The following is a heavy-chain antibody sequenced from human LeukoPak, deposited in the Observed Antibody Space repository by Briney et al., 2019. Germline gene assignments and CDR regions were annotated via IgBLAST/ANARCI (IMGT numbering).Heavy chain of an antibody. D-gene: IGHD3-3*01. CDR1: GFTFSSYS. Sequence: PGESLRLSCAASGFTFSSYSMNWVRQAPGKGLEWVSSISSSSSYIYYANSVKGRFTISRDNAKNSLYLQMNSLRAEDTAVYYCARDHYDFWSGYYWFDYWGQGTLVTVSS. V-gene: IGHV3-21*01. CDR2: ISSSSSYI. CDR3: ARDHYDFWSGYYWFDY. J-gene: IGHJ4*02.